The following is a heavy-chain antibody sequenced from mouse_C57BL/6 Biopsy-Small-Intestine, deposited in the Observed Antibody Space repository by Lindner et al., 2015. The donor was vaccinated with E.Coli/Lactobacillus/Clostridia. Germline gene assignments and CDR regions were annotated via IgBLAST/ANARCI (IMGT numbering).Heavy chain of an antibody. Sequence: VQLQESGAELVRPGASVRFSCTASGFNIKDDYMHWVKQRPEQGLEWIGRIDPANGNTKYAPKFQGKATITADTSSNTAYLQLSSLTSEDTAVYYCATTNFGVFAYWGQGTTLTVSS. J-gene: IGHJ2*01. CDR2: IDPANGNT. D-gene: IGHD4-1*01. CDR3: ATTNFGVFAY. CDR1: GFNIKDDY. V-gene: IGHV14-4*01.